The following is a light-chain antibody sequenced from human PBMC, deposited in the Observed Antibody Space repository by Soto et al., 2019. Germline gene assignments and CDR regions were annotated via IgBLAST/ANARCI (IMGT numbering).Light chain of an antibody. CDR3: QQRSNWPRLT. Sequence: EIVLTQSPATLSLSPGERATLSCRASQSVSSYLAWYQQKPGQAPRLLIYDASNRATAIPARFSGSGSGTDFTLTISSLEPGDFAVYYCQQRSNWPRLTFGGGTKVEIK. J-gene: IGKJ4*01. CDR2: DAS. CDR1: QSVSSY. V-gene: IGKV3-11*01.